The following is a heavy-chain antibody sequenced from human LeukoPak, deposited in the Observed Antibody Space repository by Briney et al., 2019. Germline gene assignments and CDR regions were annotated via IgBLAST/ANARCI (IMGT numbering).Heavy chain of an antibody. CDR1: GFTFSDYY. D-gene: IGHD3-10*01. CDR2: ISSSGSTI. V-gene: IGHV3-11*01. J-gene: IGHJ6*02. Sequence: GGSLRLSCAASGFTFSDYYMSWIRQAPGKGLGWVSYISSSGSTIYYADSVKGRFTISRDNSKNTLYLQMNSLRAEDTAVYYCAKDLDSEVPYYYYGMDVWGQGTTVTVSS. CDR3: AKDLDSEVPYYYYGMDV.